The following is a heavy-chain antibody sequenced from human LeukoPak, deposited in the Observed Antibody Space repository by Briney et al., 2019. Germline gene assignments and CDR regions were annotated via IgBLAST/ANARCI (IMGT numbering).Heavy chain of an antibody. V-gene: IGHV3-30*01. J-gene: IGHJ4*02. CDR1: GFPFSNYA. CDR3: TREERGYILAF. Sequence: HPGRSLRLSCAASGFPFSNYAMHWVRQTPGKGLEWVAFESYYGIRDSHSDSVKGRFTISRDDSKNTLHLQMTRLRAEDTAVYYCTREERGYILAFWGQGTLVTVSS. D-gene: IGHD3-16*02. CDR2: ESYYGIRD.